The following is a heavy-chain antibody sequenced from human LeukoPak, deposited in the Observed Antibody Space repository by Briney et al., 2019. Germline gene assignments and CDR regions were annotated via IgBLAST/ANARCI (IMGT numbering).Heavy chain of an antibody. J-gene: IGHJ5*01. CDR2: VHYSGGS. CDR1: GGSISSSTYY. CDR3: TRDSQLEWFYS. Sequence: SETLSLTCTVSGGSISSSTYYWGWIRQSPGKGLEWIGSVHYSGGSYYNPSLKSRVTISLSTSKNQFSLKLSSVTAADTAVYYCTRDSQLEWFYSWGQGTLVTVSS. V-gene: IGHV4-39*07. D-gene: IGHD3-10*01.